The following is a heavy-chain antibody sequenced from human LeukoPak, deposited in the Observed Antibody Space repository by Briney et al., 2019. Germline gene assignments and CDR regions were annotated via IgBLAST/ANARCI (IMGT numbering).Heavy chain of an antibody. Sequence: ASVKVSCKASGYTFTKYGVSWVRQAPGQGLEWMAWISAYNGHTNYAQKFQDRVTLTTDASTNTAHMELRSLTSDDTAHYFCARDDSQGAVAGTFDFWGQGTLVTVSS. CDR2: ISAYNGHT. J-gene: IGHJ4*02. D-gene: IGHD6-19*01. CDR1: GYTFTKYG. V-gene: IGHV1-18*01. CDR3: ARDDSQGAVAGTFDF.